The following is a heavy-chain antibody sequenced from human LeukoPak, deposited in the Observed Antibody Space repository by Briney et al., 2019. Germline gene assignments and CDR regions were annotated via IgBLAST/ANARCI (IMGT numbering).Heavy chain of an antibody. D-gene: IGHD3-22*01. CDR2: ISYDGSNK. V-gene: IGHV3-30-3*01. CDR3: AFEIGGDSSGYYFDY. Sequence: PGGSLRLSCAASGFTFSSYAMHWVRQAPGKGLEWVAVISYDGSNKYYADSVKGRFTISRDNSKNTLYLQMNSLRAEDTAVYFCAFEIGGDSSGYYFDYWGQGTLVTVSS. J-gene: IGHJ4*02. CDR1: GFTFSSYA.